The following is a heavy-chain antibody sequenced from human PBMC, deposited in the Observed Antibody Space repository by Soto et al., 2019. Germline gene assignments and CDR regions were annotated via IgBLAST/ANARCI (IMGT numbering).Heavy chain of an antibody. D-gene: IGHD3-16*01. J-gene: IGHJ4*02. V-gene: IGHV3-9*01. CDR3: AKTGWGN. Sequence: EVQLVESGGGLVQPGRSLRLSCAASGFTFDDYAMHWVRQAPGKGLEWVSGISWNSGTIGYADSVKGRFTISRDNAKNSLYLQMNSLRPEVTALYYCAKTGWGNWGQGTLVTVSS. CDR1: GFTFDDYA. CDR2: ISWNSGTI.